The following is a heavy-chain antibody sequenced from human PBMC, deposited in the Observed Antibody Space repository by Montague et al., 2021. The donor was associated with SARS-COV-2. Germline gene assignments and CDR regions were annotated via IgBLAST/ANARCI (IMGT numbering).Heavy chain of an antibody. D-gene: IGHD3-3*01. V-gene: IGHV4-39*01. J-gene: IGHJ4*02. Sequence: SETLSLTCTVSGASISSRSYYWGWIRQPPGKGLEWIGFKYYSGSTYYNPTLKSRVTISVDTSKNQFSLKLSSVTAADTAVYSCATLPSSITVFGVVQGYYFDDWSQGTLVTVSS. CDR3: ATLPSSITVFGVVQGYYFDD. CDR2: KYYSGST. CDR1: GASISSRSYY.